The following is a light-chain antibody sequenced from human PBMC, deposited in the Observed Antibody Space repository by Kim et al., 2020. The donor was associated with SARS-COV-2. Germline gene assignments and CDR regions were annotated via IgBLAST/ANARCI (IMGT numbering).Light chain of an antibody. CDR3: QQRSNRPPYS. CDR1: QSISSY. J-gene: IGKJ2*03. V-gene: IGKV3-11*01. Sequence: ESVLTQSPATLSLSPGERATLSCRASQSISSYLAWYQQKPGQAPRLLIYDASNRATGIPARFSGSGSGTDFTLTISSLEPEDFAVYYCQQRSNRPPYSFGQGTKVDIK. CDR2: DAS.